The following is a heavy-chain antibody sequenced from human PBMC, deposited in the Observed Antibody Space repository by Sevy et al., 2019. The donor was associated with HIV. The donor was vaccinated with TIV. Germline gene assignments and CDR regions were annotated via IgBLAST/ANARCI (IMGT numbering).Heavy chain of an antibody. D-gene: IGHD3-22*01. CDR2: ISGSGGST. CDR1: GFTFSSYA. CDR3: AKDGELNYHDSSGYHNNWFDP. J-gene: IGHJ5*02. V-gene: IGHV3-23*01. Sequence: GGSLRLSCAASGFTFSSYAMSWVRQAPGKGLEWVSAISGSGGSTYYADSVKGRFTISRDNSKNTLYLQMNSLRAEDTAVYSCAKDGELNYHDSSGYHNNWFDPWGQGTLVTVSS.